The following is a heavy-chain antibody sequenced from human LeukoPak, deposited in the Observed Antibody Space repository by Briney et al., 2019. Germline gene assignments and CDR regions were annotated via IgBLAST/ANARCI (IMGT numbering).Heavy chain of an antibody. CDR2: ISGSGDST. CDR1: GDSISSGSYY. V-gene: IGHV3-23*01. CDR3: AKGGTGYCSSTSCLYYFDY. D-gene: IGHD2-2*01. J-gene: IGHJ4*02. Sequence: ETLSLTCTVSGDSISSGSYYWGWIRQPPGKGLEWVSTISGSGDSTYYADSVKGRFTISRDNSKNTLHLQMNSLRVEDTAVYYCAKGGTGYCSSTSCLYYFDYWGQGTLVTVSS.